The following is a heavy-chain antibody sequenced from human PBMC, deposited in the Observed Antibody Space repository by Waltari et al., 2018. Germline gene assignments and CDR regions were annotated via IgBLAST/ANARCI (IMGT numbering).Heavy chain of an antibody. D-gene: IGHD1-26*01. CDR2: IGGSGGTT. Sequence: EVQLVESGGGLVQPGGSLRLSCAASGFTFSNYPVSWFRQPPGKGLEWVSAIGGSGGTTYFADSVKGRFTISRDNSKDTLYLQMNSLRAEDTAVYYCAKLPTTGSFLDYWGQGTLVTVSS. CDR1: GFTFSNYP. V-gene: IGHV3-23*04. CDR3: AKLPTTGSFLDY. J-gene: IGHJ4*02.